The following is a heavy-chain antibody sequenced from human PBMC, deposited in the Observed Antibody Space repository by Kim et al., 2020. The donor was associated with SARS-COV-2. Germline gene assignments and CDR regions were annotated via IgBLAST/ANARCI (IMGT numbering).Heavy chain of an antibody. CDR3: VRDQSIAAAGTPGYYGMDV. V-gene: IGHV4-39*01. Sequence: SETLSLTCTVSGGSISSSSYYWGWIRQPPGKGLEWIGSIYYSGSTYYNPSLKSRVTISVDTSKNQFSLKLSSVTAADTAVYYCVRDQSIAAAGTPGYYGMDVWGQGTTVTVSS. CDR1: GGSISSSSYY. D-gene: IGHD6-13*01. CDR2: IYYSGST. J-gene: IGHJ6*02.